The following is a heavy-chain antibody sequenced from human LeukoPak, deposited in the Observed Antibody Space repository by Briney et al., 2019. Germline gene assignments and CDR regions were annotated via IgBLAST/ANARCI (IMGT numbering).Heavy chain of an antibody. D-gene: IGHD3-22*01. Sequence: GESLKISCKISGYSFTSYWIGWVRQMPGKGLEWMGIIYPGDSDTRYSPSFQGQVTISADKSISTAYLQWSSLKASDTAMYYCAREFTYYYDSSGIPASSDYWGQGTLVTVSS. CDR3: AREFTYYYDSSGIPASSDY. J-gene: IGHJ4*02. CDR1: GYSFTSYW. CDR2: IYPGDSDT. V-gene: IGHV5-51*01.